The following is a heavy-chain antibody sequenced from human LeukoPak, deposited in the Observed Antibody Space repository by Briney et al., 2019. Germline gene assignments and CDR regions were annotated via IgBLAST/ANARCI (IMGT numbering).Heavy chain of an antibody. Sequence: PGGSLRLSCAASGFTFSDYYMSWIRQAPGKGLEWVSYISSSGSTIYYADSVKGRFTISRDNAKNSLYLQMNSLRAEDTAVYYCARDSNPDYYDSSQFDIWGQGTMVTVSS. CDR2: ISSSGSTI. D-gene: IGHD3-22*01. J-gene: IGHJ3*02. CDR1: GFTFSDYY. CDR3: ARDSNPDYYDSSQFDI. V-gene: IGHV3-11*04.